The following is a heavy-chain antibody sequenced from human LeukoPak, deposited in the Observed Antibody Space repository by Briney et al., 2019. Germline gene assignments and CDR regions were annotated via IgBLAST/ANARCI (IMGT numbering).Heavy chain of an antibody. CDR2: ISSSNTI. V-gene: IGHV3-48*03. Sequence: PGGSLRLSCAASGFTFSSYEMNWVRQAPGKGLEWVSYISSSNTIYYADSVKGRFTISRDNAKNSLYLQMNSLRAEDMAFYYCAKGGNYGDPNYFDYWGQGTLVTVSS. CDR1: GFTFSSYE. J-gene: IGHJ4*02. CDR3: AKGGNYGDPNYFDY. D-gene: IGHD4/OR15-4a*01.